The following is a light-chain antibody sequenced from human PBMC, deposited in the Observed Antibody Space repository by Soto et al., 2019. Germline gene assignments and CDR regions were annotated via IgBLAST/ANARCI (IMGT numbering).Light chain of an antibody. V-gene: IGKV3-20*01. CDR2: GAS. CDR1: QSVNNNY. Sequence: EIVLTQSPGTLSLSPGDRATLSCEASQSVNNNYLAWYQHKPGQGPRLLLYGASNRATGIPERFSSSGSWTDFTLTIRRLEREDFAVYFWQQYDTSLPDTFGGGTEVEIK. CDR3: QQYDTSLPDT. J-gene: IGKJ4*01.